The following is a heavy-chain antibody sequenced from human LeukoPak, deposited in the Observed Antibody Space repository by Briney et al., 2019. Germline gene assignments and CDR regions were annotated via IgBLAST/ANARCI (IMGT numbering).Heavy chain of an antibody. CDR2: IYYSGST. Sequence: PSQTLSLTCTVSGGSISSGGYYWSWIRQHPGKGLEWIGYIYYSGSTYYNPSLKSRVTISVDTSKNQFSLKLRSVTAADTAVYYCARADDILTGYYAFDYWGQGTLVTVSS. V-gene: IGHV4-31*03. CDR1: GGSISSGGYY. J-gene: IGHJ4*02. D-gene: IGHD3-9*01. CDR3: ARADDILTGYYAFDY.